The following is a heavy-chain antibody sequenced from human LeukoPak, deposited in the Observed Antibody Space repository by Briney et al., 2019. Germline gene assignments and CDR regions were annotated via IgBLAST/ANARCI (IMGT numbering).Heavy chain of an antibody. D-gene: IGHD3-10*01. CDR3: ARDSGFGELLAWFDP. CDR1: GYTFTSYA. CDR2: INAGNGNT. V-gene: IGHV1-3*03. J-gene: IGHJ5*02. Sequence: ASVKVSCKASGYTFTSYAMQWVRQAPGERLEWMGWINAGNGNTKYSQEFQGRVTITRDTSASTAYMELSSLRSEDMAVYYCARDSGFGELLAWFDPWGQGTLVTVSS.